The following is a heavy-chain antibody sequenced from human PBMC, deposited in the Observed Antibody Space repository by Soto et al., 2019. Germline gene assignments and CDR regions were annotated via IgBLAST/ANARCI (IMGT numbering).Heavy chain of an antibody. CDR2: IWYDGSNK. Sequence: QVQLVESGGGVVQPGRSLRLSCAASGFTFSSYGMHWVRQAPGKGLEWVAVIWYDGSNKYYADSVKGRFTISRDNSKNTLYLQMNSLRAEDTAVYYCARDRLSALYYYGMDVWGQGTTVTVSS. V-gene: IGHV3-33*01. CDR3: ARDRLSALYYYGMDV. CDR1: GFTFSSYG. J-gene: IGHJ6*02.